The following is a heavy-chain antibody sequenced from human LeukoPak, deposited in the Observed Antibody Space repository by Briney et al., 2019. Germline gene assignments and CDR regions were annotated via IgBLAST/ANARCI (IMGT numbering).Heavy chain of an antibody. J-gene: IGHJ4*02. V-gene: IGHV4-39*01. CDR1: DGSISSGSVF. D-gene: IGHD2-2*01. CDR2: IYYSGNT. Sequence: SETLSLTCTVSDGSISSGSVFWGWIRQPPGKGLEWIGSIYYSGNTYYNPSLKSRVTISVDTSKNQFSLKLSSVTAADTAVYYCARHSLLGYCSSTSCYHFDYWGQGTLVTVSS. CDR3: ARHSLLGYCSSTSCYHFDY.